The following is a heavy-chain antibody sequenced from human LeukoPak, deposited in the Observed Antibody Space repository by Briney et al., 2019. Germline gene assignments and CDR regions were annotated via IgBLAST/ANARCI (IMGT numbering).Heavy chain of an antibody. CDR2: IYTSGST. CDR3: ARDEGYYDSSGLDP. D-gene: IGHD3-22*01. V-gene: IGHV4-61*02. J-gene: IGHJ5*02. Sequence: SQTLSLTCTVSGGSISSGSYYWSWIRQPDGKGLEWIGRIYTSGSTNYNPSLKSRVTISVDTSKNQFSLKLSSVTAADTAVYYCARDEGYYDSSGLDPWGQGTLVTVSS. CDR1: GGSISSGSYY.